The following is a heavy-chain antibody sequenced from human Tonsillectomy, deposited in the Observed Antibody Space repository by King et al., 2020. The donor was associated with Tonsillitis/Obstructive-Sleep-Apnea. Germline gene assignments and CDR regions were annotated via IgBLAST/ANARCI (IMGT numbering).Heavy chain of an antibody. J-gene: IGHJ4*02. Sequence: VQLVESGGGLVQPGRSLRLSCTASGFTFGDYAMSWVRQAPGKGLEWVGFIRSKAYGGTTEYTASVKGRFTISRDDSKSIAYLQMNSLKTEDTAVYYCTKPIRTYGDYVTSAYGGQGTLVTVSS. CDR2: IRSKAYGGTT. D-gene: IGHD4-17*01. CDR3: TKPIRTYGDYVTSAY. CDR1: GFTFGDYA. V-gene: IGHV3-49*04.